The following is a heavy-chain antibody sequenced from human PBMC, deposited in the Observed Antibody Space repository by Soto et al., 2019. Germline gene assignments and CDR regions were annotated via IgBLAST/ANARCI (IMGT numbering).Heavy chain of an antibody. CDR1: GFTFSSYA. CDR2: LSGSGGST. CDR3: AKVGDYYGSGSYSSYFDY. J-gene: IGHJ4*02. V-gene: IGHV3-23*01. D-gene: IGHD3-10*01. Sequence: GGSLRLSCAASGFTFSSYAMSWVRQAPGKGLEWVSALSGSGGSTYYADSVKGRFTISRDNSKNTLDLQMNSLRAEDTAVYYCAKVGDYYGSGSYSSYFDYWGQGTLVTVSS.